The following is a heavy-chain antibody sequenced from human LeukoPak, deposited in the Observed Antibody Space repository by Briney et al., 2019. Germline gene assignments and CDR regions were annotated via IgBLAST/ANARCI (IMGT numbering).Heavy chain of an antibody. D-gene: IGHD4-11*01. J-gene: IGHJ3*02. CDR2: ISAYNGNT. CDR3: ARVDYSDAFDI. Sequence: ASVKVSCKASGYTFTSYYMHWVRQAPGQGLEWMGWISAYNGNTNYAQKLQGRVTMTTDTSTSTAYMELRSLRSDDTAVYYCARVDYSDAFDIRGQGTMVTVSS. V-gene: IGHV1-18*04. CDR1: GYTFTSYY.